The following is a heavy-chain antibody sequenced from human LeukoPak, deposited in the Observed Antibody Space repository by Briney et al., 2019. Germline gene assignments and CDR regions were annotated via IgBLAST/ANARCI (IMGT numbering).Heavy chain of an antibody. V-gene: IGHV1-18*01. D-gene: IGHD7-27*01. CDR3: ARLDGAWGYYYYYMDV. CDR2: ISAYNGNT. CDR1: GGTFSSYA. Sequence: ASVKVSCKASGGTFSSYAISWVRQAPGQGLEWMGWISAYNGNTNYAQKLQGRVTMTTDTSTSTAYMELRSLRSDDTAVYYCARLDGAWGYYYYYMDVWGKGTTVTISS. J-gene: IGHJ6*03.